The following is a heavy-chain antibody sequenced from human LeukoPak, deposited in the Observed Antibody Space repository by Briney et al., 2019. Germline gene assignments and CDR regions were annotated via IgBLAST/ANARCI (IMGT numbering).Heavy chain of an antibody. CDR3: ARGSDFGDC. V-gene: IGHV4-59*01. J-gene: IGHJ4*02. D-gene: IGHD4-17*01. Sequence: SETLSLTCTVSGGSISTYYWSWIRQPPGKGLEWIGYIYISGTTNYNPSLKSRVTMSVDTSKNQLSMKPSSVTAADTAVYYCARGSDFGDCWGQGTLVTVSS. CDR1: GGSISTYY. CDR2: IYISGTT.